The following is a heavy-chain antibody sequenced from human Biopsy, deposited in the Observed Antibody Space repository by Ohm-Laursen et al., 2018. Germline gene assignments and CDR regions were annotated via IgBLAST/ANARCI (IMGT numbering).Heavy chain of an antibody. D-gene: IGHD2-15*01. CDR3: AKIHCSGGSCYPNAFDM. CDR1: GFIFDDYA. V-gene: IGHV3-9*01. Sequence: SLRLSCVASGFIFDDYAMHWVRQAPGKGLEWVSGISWNSVGIGYADSVKGRFTISRDNAKNFLYLQMNNLRPEDTALYYCAKIHCSGGSCYPNAFDMWGHGTRVTVS. J-gene: IGHJ3*02. CDR2: ISWNSVGI.